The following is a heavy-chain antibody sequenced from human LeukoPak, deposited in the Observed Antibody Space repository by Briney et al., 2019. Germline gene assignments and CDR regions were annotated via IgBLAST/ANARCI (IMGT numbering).Heavy chain of an antibody. CDR2: INWNGGST. Sequence: GGSLRLSCAASGFTFDDYGMSWVRQAPGKGLEWVSGINWNGGSTGYADSVKGRSTISRDNAKNSLYLQMNSLRAEDTALYYCARDSQSEYGSGSSDWGQGTLVTVSS. CDR1: GFTFDDYG. CDR3: ARDSQSEYGSGSSD. J-gene: IGHJ4*02. D-gene: IGHD3-10*01. V-gene: IGHV3-20*04.